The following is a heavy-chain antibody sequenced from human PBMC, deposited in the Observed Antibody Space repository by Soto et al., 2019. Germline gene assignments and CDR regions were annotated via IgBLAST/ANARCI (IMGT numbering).Heavy chain of an antibody. CDR2: ISYDGSNK. CDR1: GFTFSSYA. Sequence: PGGSLRLSCAASGFTFSSYAMHCVRQAPGKGLEWVAVISYDGSNKYYADSVKGRFTISRDNSKNTLYLQMNSLRAEDTAVYYCARDCRPRRAGLFDYWGQGTLVTVSS. D-gene: IGHD6-6*01. CDR3: ARDCRPRRAGLFDY. V-gene: IGHV3-30-3*01. J-gene: IGHJ4*02.